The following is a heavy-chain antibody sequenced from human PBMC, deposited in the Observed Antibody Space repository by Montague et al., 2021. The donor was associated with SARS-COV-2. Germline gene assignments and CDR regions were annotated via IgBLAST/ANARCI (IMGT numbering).Heavy chain of an antibody. CDR2: VTYDGSIQ. CDR1: GFTFNDYS. V-gene: IGHV3-30*14. Sequence: SLRLSCAASGFTFNDYSFHWVRQAPGKGLQWVADVTYDGSIQRYADSVRGRFTISKDSSKNTLYFCASSGGVFWFRASVAQVSDWGQGILVTVSS. CDR3: QVSD. D-gene: IGHD3-10*01. J-gene: IGHJ4*02.